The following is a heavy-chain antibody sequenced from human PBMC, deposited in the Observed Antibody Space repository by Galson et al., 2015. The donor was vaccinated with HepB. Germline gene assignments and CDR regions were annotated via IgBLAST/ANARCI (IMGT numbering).Heavy chain of an antibody. Sequence: SLRLSCAASGFTFSSYWMSWVRQAPGKGLEWVANIKQDGSEKYYVDSVKGRFTISRDNAKNSLYLQMNSLRAEDTAVYYCAKNTAMVPNYFDYWGQGTLVTVSS. J-gene: IGHJ4*02. CDR1: GFTFSSYW. V-gene: IGHV3-7*03. D-gene: IGHD5-18*01. CDR3: AKNTAMVPNYFDY. CDR2: IKQDGSEK.